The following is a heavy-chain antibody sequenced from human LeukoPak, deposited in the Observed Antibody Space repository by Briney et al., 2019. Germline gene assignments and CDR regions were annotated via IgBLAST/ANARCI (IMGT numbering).Heavy chain of an antibody. Sequence: SETLSLTCTVSGGSISSYYWSWIRQPPGKGLEWIGYIYYSGTTNYNPSLKSRVTISVDTSKNQFSLKLNSVTAADTAVYYCARARKYSSGWYVFDYWGQGTLVTVSS. CDR3: ARARKYSSGWYVFDY. CDR1: GGSISSYY. J-gene: IGHJ4*02. CDR2: IYYSGTT. D-gene: IGHD6-19*01. V-gene: IGHV4-59*08.